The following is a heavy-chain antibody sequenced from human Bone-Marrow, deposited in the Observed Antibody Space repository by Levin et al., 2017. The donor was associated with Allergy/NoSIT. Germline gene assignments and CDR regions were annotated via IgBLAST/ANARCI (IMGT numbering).Heavy chain of an antibody. D-gene: IGHD3-9*01. J-gene: IGHJ4*02. Sequence: LSLTCAASGFTFSSHSMNWVRQAPGKGLEWVSYISTTSSTIYYADSVKGRFTISRDNAKNSLYLQMNSLRDEDSAVYYCARDHITIFSLYFHYWGAGTLVTVSS. CDR2: ISTTSSTI. CDR3: ARDHITIFSLYFHY. V-gene: IGHV3-48*02. CDR1: GFTFSSHS.